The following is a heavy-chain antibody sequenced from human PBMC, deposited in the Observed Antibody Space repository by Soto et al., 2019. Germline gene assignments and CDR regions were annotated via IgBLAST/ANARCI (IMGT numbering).Heavy chain of an antibody. V-gene: IGHV3-30*18. D-gene: IGHD5-18*01. J-gene: IGHJ6*02. CDR2: ISYDGSNK. CDR1: GFTFSSYG. Sequence: QVQLVESGGGVVQPGRSLRLSCAASGFTFSSYGMHWVRQAPGKGLEWVAVISYDGSNKYYADSVKGRFTISRDNSKNTLYLQMNSMRAEDTAVYYCAKDQAMGAENPYAMDVWGQGTTVTVSS. CDR3: AKDQAMGAENPYAMDV.